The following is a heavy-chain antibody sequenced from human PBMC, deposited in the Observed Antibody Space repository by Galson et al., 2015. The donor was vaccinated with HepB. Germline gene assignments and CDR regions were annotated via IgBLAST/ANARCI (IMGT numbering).Heavy chain of an antibody. CDR3: ARSLLTPGLRYYYYYYMDV. D-gene: IGHD1-14*01. J-gene: IGHJ6*03. CDR2: INPNSGGT. Sequence: SVKVSCKASGYTFTGYYMHWVRQAPGQGLEWMGRINPNSGGTNYAQKFQGRVTMTRDTSISTAYMELSRLRSDDTAVYYCARSLLTPGLRYYYYYYMDVWGKGTTVTVSS. V-gene: IGHV1-2*06. CDR1: GYTFTGYY.